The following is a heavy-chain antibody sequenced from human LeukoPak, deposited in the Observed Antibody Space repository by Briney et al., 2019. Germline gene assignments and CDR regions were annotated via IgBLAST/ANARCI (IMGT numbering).Heavy chain of an antibody. CDR1: GGSISNSNW. CDR2: IFCSGST. D-gene: IGHD5-24*01. Sequence: SETLSLTCAVSGGSISNSNWWSWVRQPPGKGLEWIGEIFCSGSTNYNPSLKSRVTLSLDKSKNQFSLKLSSVTAADTAVYYCARRRDGYNYPLYFDYWGQGTLVTVSS. CDR3: ARRRDGYNYPLYFDY. V-gene: IGHV4-4*02. J-gene: IGHJ4*02.